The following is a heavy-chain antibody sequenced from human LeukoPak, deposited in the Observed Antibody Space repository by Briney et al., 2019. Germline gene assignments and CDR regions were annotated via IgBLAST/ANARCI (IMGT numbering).Heavy chain of an antibody. V-gene: IGHV3-74*01. D-gene: IGHD1-14*01. Sequence: GVSLRLSCAASGFTFSSYWMHWVRQVPGKGLVWVARINPGGSSITYADSVKGRFTISRDNAKNTLYLQMDSLRAKDTGVYYCARSNQADDYWGQGTLVTVSS. CDR3: ARSNQADDY. J-gene: IGHJ4*02. CDR1: GFTFSSYW. CDR2: INPGGSSI.